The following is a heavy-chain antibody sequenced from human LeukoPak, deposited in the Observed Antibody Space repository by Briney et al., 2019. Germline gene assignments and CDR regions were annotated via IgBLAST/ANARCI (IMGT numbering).Heavy chain of an antibody. J-gene: IGHJ4*02. D-gene: IGHD3-10*01. CDR1: GYSFTTYW. CDR2: IYPGDSDT. CDR3: ARHSGSYYNGHFDY. V-gene: IGHV5-51*01. Sequence: GESLKISCKGSGYSFTTYWIDWVRQMPGKGLEWKGIIYPGDSDTRYSPSFQGQVTISADKSISTAYLQWSSLKASDTAMYYCARHSGSYYNGHFDYWGQGTLVTVSS.